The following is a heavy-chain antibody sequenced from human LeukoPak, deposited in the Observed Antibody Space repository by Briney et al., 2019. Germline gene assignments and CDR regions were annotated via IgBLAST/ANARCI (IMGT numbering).Heavy chain of an antibody. CDR3: AKQQLLWFGESYYFDY. V-gene: IGHV3-23*01. D-gene: IGHD3-10*01. CDR2: INGSGGST. Sequence: GGSLRLSCAASGFTFSSYAMSWVRQAPGKGLEWVSDINGSGGSTYYADSVKGRFTISRDNSKNTLYLQMNSLRAEDTAVYYCAKQQLLWFGESYYFDYWGQGTLVTVSS. J-gene: IGHJ4*02. CDR1: GFTFSSYA.